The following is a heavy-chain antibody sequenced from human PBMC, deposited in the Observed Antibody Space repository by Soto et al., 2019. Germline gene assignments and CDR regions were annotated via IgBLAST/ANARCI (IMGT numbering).Heavy chain of an antibody. D-gene: IGHD6-13*01. Sequence: QVQLQESGPGLVKPSQTLSLTCTVSGGSISSGGYYWSWIRQHPGKGMEWIGYIYYSGSTYYNPSLKSRVTISVDTSKNQFSLKLSSVTAADTAVYYCARDHAGLAAAVPECYFDYWGKGTLVTVSS. CDR2: IYYSGST. CDR3: ARDHAGLAAAVPECYFDY. CDR1: GGSISSGGYY. J-gene: IGHJ4*02. V-gene: IGHV4-31*03.